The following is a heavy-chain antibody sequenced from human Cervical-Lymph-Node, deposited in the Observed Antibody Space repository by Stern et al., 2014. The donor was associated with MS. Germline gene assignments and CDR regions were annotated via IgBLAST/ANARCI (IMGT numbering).Heavy chain of an antibody. CDR2: ISTNNGNR. Sequence: VQLVQSGAEVKKPGASVKVSCKASGYTFTTYGITWVRQAPGQGLEWMGWISTNNGNRNYARKVQDRVTMTTDTSTSTAYLELRSLRSDDTAVYYCAKDQESYADSSGYYYTLDFDHWGQGTLGSVSP. CDR3: AKDQESYADSSGYYYTLDFDH. D-gene: IGHD3-22*01. CDR1: GYTFTTYG. J-gene: IGHJ4*02. V-gene: IGHV1-18*01.